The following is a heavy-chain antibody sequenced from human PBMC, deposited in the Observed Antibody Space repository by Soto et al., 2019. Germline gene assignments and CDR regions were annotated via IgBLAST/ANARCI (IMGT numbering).Heavy chain of an antibody. D-gene: IGHD5-18*01. V-gene: IGHV4-31*03. CDR1: GGSISSGGYY. J-gene: IGHJ4*02. CDR2: IYYGGST. CDR3: AGSGYSCGPNPLLY. Sequence: QVQLQESGPGLVKPSQTLSLTCTVSGGSISSGGYYWSWIRQHPGKGLEWIGYIYYGGSTYYNPSRKRRVTRSVATSKNQFSLKLSSVTAADTAVYYGAGSGYSCGPNPLLYWGQGTLVTVSS.